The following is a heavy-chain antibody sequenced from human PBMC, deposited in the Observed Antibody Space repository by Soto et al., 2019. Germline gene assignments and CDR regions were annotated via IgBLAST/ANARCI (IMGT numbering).Heavy chain of an antibody. Sequence: GSSVKVSCKASGYTFTGYYMHWVRQAPGQGLEWMGWINPNSGGTNYAQKFQGRVTMTRDTSISTAYMELSRLRSDDTAVYYCATDQYYDRSGYYKLVRYFHYCGQGPLVTVSA. J-gene: IGHJ4*02. CDR3: ATDQYYDRSGYYKLVRYFHY. CDR2: INPNSGGT. CDR1: GYTFTGYY. D-gene: IGHD3-22*01. V-gene: IGHV1-2*02.